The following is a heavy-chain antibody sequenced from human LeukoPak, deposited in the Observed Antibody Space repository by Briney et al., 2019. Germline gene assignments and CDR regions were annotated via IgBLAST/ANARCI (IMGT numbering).Heavy chain of an antibody. D-gene: IGHD1-26*01. CDR2: INHNGEAI. V-gene: IGHV3-23*01. CDR1: GFPFSSRV. J-gene: IGHJ4*02. Sequence: GGSLRLSCAASGFPFSSRVMSWVRQAPGKGLEWIAYINHNGEAIYYPEFVKGRFIISRDNAKNTLFLQMNDLRAEDTAVYYCAKFLRGASGYFDYWGQGTLVTVSS. CDR3: AKFLRGASGYFDY.